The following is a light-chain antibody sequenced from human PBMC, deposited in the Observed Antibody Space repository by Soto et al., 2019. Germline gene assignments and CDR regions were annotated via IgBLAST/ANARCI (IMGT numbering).Light chain of an antibody. V-gene: IGLV2-23*01. CDR2: EGS. Sequence: QSVLTQPASVSGSPGQSITITYTGTSSDVGSYNLVSWYQQHPGKAPKLMIYEGSKRPSGVSNRFSGSKSGNTASLSISGLQAEDEADYYCCSYAGNSTYVFGTGTKLTVL. J-gene: IGLJ1*01. CDR3: CSYAGNSTYV. CDR1: SSDVGSYNL.